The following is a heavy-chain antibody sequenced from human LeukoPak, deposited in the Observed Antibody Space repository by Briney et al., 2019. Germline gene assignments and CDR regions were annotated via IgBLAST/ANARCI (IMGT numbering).Heavy chain of an antibody. Sequence: ASVKVSCKASGYTFTGYYMHWVRQAPGQGLEWMGWINPNSGGTNYAQKLQGRVTMTRDTSISTAYMELRRLRSDDTAVYYCARGPGPSAIGRGHNWFDPWGQGTLVTVSS. CDR1: GYTFTGYY. J-gene: IGHJ5*02. CDR3: ARGPGPSAIGRGHNWFDP. CDR2: INPNSGGT. V-gene: IGHV1-2*02. D-gene: IGHD3-10*01.